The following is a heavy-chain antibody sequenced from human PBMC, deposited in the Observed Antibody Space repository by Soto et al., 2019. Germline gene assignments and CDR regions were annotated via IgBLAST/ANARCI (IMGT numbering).Heavy chain of an antibody. D-gene: IGHD3-3*01. CDR2: INHSGST. CDR3: ARRQGYYDFWSGSPRSMDV. J-gene: IGHJ6*03. CDR1: GGSFIGYY. V-gene: IGHV4-34*01. Sequence: PSETLSLTCAVYGGSFIGYYWSWILQPPGKGLEWIGEINHSGSTNYNPSLKSRVTISVDTSKNQFSLKLSSVTAADTAVYYCARRQGYYDFWSGSPRSMDVWGKGTTVTVSS.